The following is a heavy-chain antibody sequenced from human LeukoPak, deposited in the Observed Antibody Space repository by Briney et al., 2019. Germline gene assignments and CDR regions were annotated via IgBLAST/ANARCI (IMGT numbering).Heavy chain of an antibody. D-gene: IGHD6-13*01. J-gene: IGHJ4*02. V-gene: IGHV3-30*02. CDR2: IQYDGSNK. CDR3: AKVSGVGSSWSPLDY. Sequence: PGGXLRLSCTASGFTFSNYDIHWVRQAPGKGLEWVAFIQYDGSNKYYADSVKGRFTISRDNSKNTLYLLMNSLRAEDTAVYYCAKVSGVGSSWSPLDYWGQGTLVTVSS. CDR1: GFTFSNYD.